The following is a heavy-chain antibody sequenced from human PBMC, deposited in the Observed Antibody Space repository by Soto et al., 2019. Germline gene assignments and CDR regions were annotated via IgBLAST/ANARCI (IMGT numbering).Heavy chain of an antibody. CDR3: VKKRMGYAAHSDAVDV. Sequence: QVHLVESGGGMVQPGGSLRLSCTPSGFTFRNYGLHWVRQAPGKGLEWVALISYDGDNKYYTDSARGRFTVSRDNFKNTLLLQMDSLRPEDTAVYYCVKKRMGYAAHSDAVDVWGQGTTGTVS. D-gene: IGHD5-12*01. J-gene: IGHJ6*02. V-gene: IGHV3-30*18. CDR1: GFTFRNYG. CDR2: ISYDGDNK.